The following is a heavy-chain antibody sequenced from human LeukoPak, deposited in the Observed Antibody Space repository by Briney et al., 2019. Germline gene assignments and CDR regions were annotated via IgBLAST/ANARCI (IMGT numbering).Heavy chain of an antibody. V-gene: IGHV3-23*01. D-gene: IGHD3-10*01. Sequence: GGSLRLSCAASGFTFSSYAMSWVRQAPGKGLEWVSAISGSGGGTYYADSVKGRFTISRDNSKNTLYLQMNSLRAEDTAVYYCAKDRSITMVRGLQGLDAFDIWGQGTMVTVSS. CDR2: ISGSGGGT. CDR1: GFTFSSYA. CDR3: AKDRSITMVRGLQGLDAFDI. J-gene: IGHJ3*02.